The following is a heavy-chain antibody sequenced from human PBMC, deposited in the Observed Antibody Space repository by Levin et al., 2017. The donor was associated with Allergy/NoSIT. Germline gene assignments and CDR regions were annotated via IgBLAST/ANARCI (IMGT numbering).Heavy chain of an antibody. D-gene: IGHD1-7*01. J-gene: IGHJ4*02. CDR2: IIPIFGTA. V-gene: IGHV1-69*06. Sequence: VASVKVSCKASGGTFSSYAISWVRQAPGQGLEWMGGIIPIFGTANYAQKFQGRVTITADKSTSTAYMELSSLRSEDTAVYYCASSPLTGTDAVDYWGQGTLVTVSS. CDR3: ASSPLTGTDAVDY. CDR1: GGTFSSYA.